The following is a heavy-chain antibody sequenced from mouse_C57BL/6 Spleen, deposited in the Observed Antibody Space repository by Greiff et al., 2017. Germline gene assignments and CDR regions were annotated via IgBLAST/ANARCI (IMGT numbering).Heavy chain of an antibody. CDR2: IWSGGST. D-gene: IGHD2-4*01. CDR1: GFSLTSYG. J-gene: IGHJ4*01. V-gene: IGHV2-2*01. CDR3: ARKPYDYDGGAYAMDY. Sequence: VHLQQSGPGLVQPSQSLSITCTVSGFSLTSYGVHWVRQSPGKGLEWLGVIWSGGSTDYNAAFISRLSISKDNSKSQVFFKMNSLQADDTAIYYCARKPYDYDGGAYAMDYWGQGTSVTVSS.